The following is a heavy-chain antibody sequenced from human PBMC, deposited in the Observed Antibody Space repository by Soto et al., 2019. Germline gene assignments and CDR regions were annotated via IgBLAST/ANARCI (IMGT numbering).Heavy chain of an antibody. V-gene: IGHV3-48*02. CDR1: GFTFSSYS. Sequence: GGSLRLSCAASGFTFSSYSMNWVRQAPGKGLEWVSYISSSSSTIYYADSVKGRFTISRDNAKNSLYLKMNSLRDEDTAVYYCARAYPGYCSGGSCYYAFDIWGQGTMVTVSS. J-gene: IGHJ3*02. CDR3: ARAYPGYCSGGSCYYAFDI. CDR2: ISSSSSTI. D-gene: IGHD2-15*01.